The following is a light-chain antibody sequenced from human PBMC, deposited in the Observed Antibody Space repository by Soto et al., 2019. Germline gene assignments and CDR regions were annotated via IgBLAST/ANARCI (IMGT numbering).Light chain of an antibody. J-gene: IGLJ2*01. CDR1: SSDVGGYNY. V-gene: IGLV2-14*03. CDR3: SSHSSSSTLVV. CDR2: DVN. Sequence: QSALTQPASISGSPGQSITISCTGTSSDVGGYNYVSWYRQHPGKAPKLMIYDVNNRPSGVSNRFSGSKSGNTASLTISGLQAEDDADYYCSSHSSSSTLVVFGGGTKVTVL.